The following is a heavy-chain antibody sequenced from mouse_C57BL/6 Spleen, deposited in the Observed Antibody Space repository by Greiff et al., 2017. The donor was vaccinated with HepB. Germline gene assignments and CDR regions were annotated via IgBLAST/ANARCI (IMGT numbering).Heavy chain of an antibody. J-gene: IGHJ3*01. D-gene: IGHD2-2*01. CDR1: GFNIKDDY. V-gene: IGHV14-4*01. CDR3: TRLYYGYDGVAY. CDR2: IDPENGDT. Sequence: VQLKESGAELVRPGASVKLSCTASGFNIKDDYMHWVKQRPEQGLEWIGWIDPENGDTEYASKFQGKATITADTSSNTAYLQLSSLTSEDTAVYYCTRLYYGYDGVAYWGQGTLVTVSA.